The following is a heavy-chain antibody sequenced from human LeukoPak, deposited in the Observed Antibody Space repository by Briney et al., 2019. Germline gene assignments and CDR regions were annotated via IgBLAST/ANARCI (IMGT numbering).Heavy chain of an antibody. Sequence: SSETLSLTCAVYGGSFSGYYWSWIRQPPGKGLEWIGEINHSGSTNYNPSLKSRVTISVDTSKNQFSLKLSSVTAADTAVYYCARGRIVVVPAAHQRGWFDPWGQGTLVTVSS. CDR1: GGSFSGYY. CDR3: ARGRIVVVPAAHQRGWFDP. J-gene: IGHJ5*02. V-gene: IGHV4-34*01. CDR2: INHSGST. D-gene: IGHD2-2*01.